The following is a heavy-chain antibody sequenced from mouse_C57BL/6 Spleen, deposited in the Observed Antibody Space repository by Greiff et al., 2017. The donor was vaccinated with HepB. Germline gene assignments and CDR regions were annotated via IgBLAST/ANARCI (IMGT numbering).Heavy chain of an antibody. CDR3: ASFYYGNPFDY. J-gene: IGHJ2*01. CDR2: ISYDGSN. CDR1: GYSITSGYY. Sequence: ESGPGLVKPSQSLSLTCSVTGYSITSGYYWNWIRQFPGNKLEWMGYISYDGSNNYNPSLKNRISITRDTSKNQFFLKLNSVTTEDTATYYCASFYYGNPFDYWGQGTTLTVSS. D-gene: IGHD2-1*01. V-gene: IGHV3-6*01.